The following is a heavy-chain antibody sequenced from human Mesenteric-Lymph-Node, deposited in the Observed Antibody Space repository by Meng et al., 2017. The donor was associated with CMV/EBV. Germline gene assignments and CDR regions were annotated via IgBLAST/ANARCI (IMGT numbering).Heavy chain of an antibody. Sequence: GALRLSCAASGFTISNYWMTWVRQAPGKGLEWVANIKQDGSEIYYVDSVKGRFTISRDNAKNSLYLQMNSLGPDDTAVYYCARTYPKGLYGMDVWGQGTTVTVSS. V-gene: IGHV3-7*01. J-gene: IGHJ6*02. CDR1: GFTISNYW. CDR2: IKQDGSEI. CDR3: ARTYPKGLYGMDV.